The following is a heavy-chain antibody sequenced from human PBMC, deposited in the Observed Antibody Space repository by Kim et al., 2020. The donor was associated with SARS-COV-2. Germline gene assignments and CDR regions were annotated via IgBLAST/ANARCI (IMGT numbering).Heavy chain of an antibody. CDR2: IYYSEST. J-gene: IGHJ5*02. Sequence: SETLSLTCTVSGGSISSSSYYWGWIRQPPGKGLEWIGCIYYSESTYYNPSLKSRVTISVDTSKNQFSLKLSSVTAADTAVYYCARRGAAAAHRAWFDPWGQRALVTVSS. D-gene: IGHD6-13*01. CDR1: GGSISSSSYY. CDR3: ARRGAAAAHRAWFDP. V-gene: IGHV4-39*01.